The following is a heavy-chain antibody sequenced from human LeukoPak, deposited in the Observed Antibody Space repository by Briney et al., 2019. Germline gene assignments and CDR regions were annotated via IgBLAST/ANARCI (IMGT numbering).Heavy chain of an antibody. Sequence: SETLSLTCTVSGGSISSYYWSWIRQPPGKGLEWIGYIYYSGSTNYNPSLKSRVTISVDTSKNQFSLKLSSVTAADTAVYHCARALTGSGSYYYFDYWGQGTLVTVSS. CDR3: ARALTGSGSYYYFDY. V-gene: IGHV4-59*01. CDR1: GGSISSYY. D-gene: IGHD1-26*01. J-gene: IGHJ4*02. CDR2: IYYSGST.